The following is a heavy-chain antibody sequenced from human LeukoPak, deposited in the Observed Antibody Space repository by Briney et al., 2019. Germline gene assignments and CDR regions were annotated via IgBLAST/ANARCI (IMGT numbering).Heavy chain of an antibody. CDR1: EFTFSGYA. Sequence: GGSLRLSCAASEFTFSGYAMSWVRQAPGKGPEWVSTITENGDRSYYTDSVKGRFTISRDISKNTLYLQMNRLRAEDTAVYYCARDACGGDCYIDYWGQGTLVTVSS. CDR3: ARDACGGDCYIDY. CDR2: ITENGDRS. V-gene: IGHV3-23*01. J-gene: IGHJ4*02. D-gene: IGHD2-21*02.